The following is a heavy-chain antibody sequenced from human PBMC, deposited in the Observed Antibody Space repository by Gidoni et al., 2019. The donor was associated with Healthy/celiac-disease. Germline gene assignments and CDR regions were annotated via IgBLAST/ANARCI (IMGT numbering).Heavy chain of an antibody. CDR2: ISYDGSNK. D-gene: IGHD4-17*01. J-gene: IGHJ4*02. CDR3: ARDAKKYGLLG. CDR1: VFTFSSYA. Sequence: QVQLLESGGGVVQPGRSLRLSCAASVFTFSSYAMHWVRQAPGKGLEWVAFISYDGSNKYYADSVKGRFTISRDNSKNTLYLQMNSLRAEDTAVYYCARDAKKYGLLGWGQGTLVTVSS. V-gene: IGHV3-30-3*01.